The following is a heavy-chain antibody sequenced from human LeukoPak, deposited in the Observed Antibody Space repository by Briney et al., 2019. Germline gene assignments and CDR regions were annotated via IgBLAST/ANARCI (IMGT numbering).Heavy chain of an antibody. CDR2: ISRSGRNI. J-gene: IGHJ4*02. CDR3: ASRVAATTWDY. CDR1: GFDFSDYT. V-gene: IGHV3-21*01. D-gene: IGHD1-26*01. Sequence: GGSLRLSCAGAGFDFSDYTMNWVRQSPERGLEWVSSISRSGRNIYYADSVKGRFTMSRDNAKNSFYLQMNGLRGDDTAVYYCASRVAATTWDYWGQGTLVTAST.